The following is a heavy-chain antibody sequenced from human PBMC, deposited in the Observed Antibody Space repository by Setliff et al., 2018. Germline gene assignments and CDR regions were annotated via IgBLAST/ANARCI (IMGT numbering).Heavy chain of an antibody. D-gene: IGHD3-3*01. CDR2: INSGGSKV. J-gene: IGHJ4*02. Sequence: GGSLRLSCAASGFTFRSYEMNWVRQTPGKGLEWVSYINSGGSKVYYADSVKGRFTISRDNAKNSLYLQMNSLRAEDTAVYYCAKVGIFGGGYFDFWGQGTLVTVSS. CDR1: GFTFRSYE. V-gene: IGHV3-48*03. CDR3: AKVGIFGGGYFDF.